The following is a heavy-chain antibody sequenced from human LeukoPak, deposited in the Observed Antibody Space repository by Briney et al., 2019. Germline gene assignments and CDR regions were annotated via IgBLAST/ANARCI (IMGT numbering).Heavy chain of an antibody. CDR1: GFAFSTSA. CDR2: IRASDETT. D-gene: IGHD3-22*01. J-gene: IGHJ4*02. Sequence: GGSLRLSCEVFGFAFSTSAMSWVRQAPGKGLEWVSGIRASDETTYYVDSVKGRFIVSRDNSKNTLYLQMNSLRVEDTALYYCRFYTSGSAYWGQGTLVTVSS. V-gene: IGHV3-23*01. CDR3: RFYTSGSAY.